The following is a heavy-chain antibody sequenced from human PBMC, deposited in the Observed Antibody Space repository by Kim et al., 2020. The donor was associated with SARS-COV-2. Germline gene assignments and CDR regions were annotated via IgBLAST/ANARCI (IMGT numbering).Heavy chain of an antibody. CDR2: IFGNGSGT. J-gene: IGHJ2*01. D-gene: IGHD6-6*01. CDR3: AKQLHVTSVTFYWYFEL. V-gene: IGHV3-23*05. Sequence: GGSLRLSCAASGFTFRNSAMSWVRQAPGKGLECVSGIFGNGSGTYYADSVKGRLTISRDNSKNILYLQMSNLRAEDTAVYYCAKQLHVTSVTFYWYFELWGRGTLVTVSS. CDR1: GFTFRNSA.